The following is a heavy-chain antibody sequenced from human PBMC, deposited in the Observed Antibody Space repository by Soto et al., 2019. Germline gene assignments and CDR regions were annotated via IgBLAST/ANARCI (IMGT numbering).Heavy chain of an antibody. CDR2: INNDGSGT. Sequence: GGSLRLSCAASGFTFSTYWMHWVRQAPGMGPVWVSRINNDGSGTSYADSVKGRFTISRDNAKNTMYLQMNSLRVEDTAVYSCARGWLEWLSRQASTDYWGQGTLVTVSS. CDR3: ARGWLEWLSRQASTDY. V-gene: IGHV3-74*01. J-gene: IGHJ4*02. D-gene: IGHD3-3*01. CDR1: GFTFSTYW.